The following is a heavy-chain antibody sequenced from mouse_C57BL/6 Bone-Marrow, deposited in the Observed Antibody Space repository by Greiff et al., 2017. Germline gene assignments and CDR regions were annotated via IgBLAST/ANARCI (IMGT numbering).Heavy chain of an antibody. CDR3: AGVRLRRDAMDY. V-gene: IGHV12-3*01. J-gene: IGHJ4*01. Sequence: VQLVESGPGLVKPSQSLFLTCSITGFPITSGYYWIWIRQSPGKPLEWMGYITHSGETFYNPSLQSPISITRETSKNQFFLQLNSVTTEDTAMYYCAGVRLRRDAMDYWGQGTSVTVSS. CDR2: ITHSGET. D-gene: IGHD2-12*01. CDR1: GFPITSGYY.